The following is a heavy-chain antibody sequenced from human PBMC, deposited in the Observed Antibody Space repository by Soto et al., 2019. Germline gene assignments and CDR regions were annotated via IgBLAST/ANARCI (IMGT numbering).Heavy chain of an antibody. CDR1: GVTFSSYA. CDR2: ISGSGGST. V-gene: IGHV3-23*01. J-gene: IGHJ3*02. Sequence: VGSLRLPCAVSGVTFSSYAMSCVLQAPGKGLEWVSAISGSGGSTYYADSVKGRFTIPRDNSKNTLYLQMNSLRAEDTAVYYCAKDHCSSTSSPMVYAVDRWGQGTMVT. CDR3: AKDHCSSTSSPMVYAVDR. D-gene: IGHD2-2*01.